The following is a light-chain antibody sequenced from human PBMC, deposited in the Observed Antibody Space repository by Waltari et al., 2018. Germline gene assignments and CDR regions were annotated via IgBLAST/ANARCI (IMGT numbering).Light chain of an antibody. Sequence: QSALTQPASVSGSPGQSITISCTGTSSDVGSYNLVSWYQQHPGKAPKLMIYEVTKRPSGVSKRFSGSNSGNTASLTISGLQAEDEADYCCCSYAGSTTHVIFGGGTKLTVL. V-gene: IGLV2-23*02. CDR3: CSYAGSTTHVI. J-gene: IGLJ2*01. CDR1: SSDVGSYNL. CDR2: EVT.